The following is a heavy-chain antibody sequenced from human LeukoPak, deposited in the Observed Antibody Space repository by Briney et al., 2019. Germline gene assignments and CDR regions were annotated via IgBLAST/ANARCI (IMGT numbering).Heavy chain of an antibody. Sequence: SETLSLTCTVSGGSITSDHWNWIRQPPGKGLEWIGCIYYSGSTYYNPSLKSRVTISVDMSKNQFSLRLTSVTAADTAVYYCARTLRAYSYGPFDYWGQGTLVTVSS. V-gene: IGHV4-59*01. J-gene: IGHJ4*02. D-gene: IGHD5-18*01. CDR3: ARTLRAYSYGPFDY. CDR1: GGSITSDH. CDR2: IYYSGST.